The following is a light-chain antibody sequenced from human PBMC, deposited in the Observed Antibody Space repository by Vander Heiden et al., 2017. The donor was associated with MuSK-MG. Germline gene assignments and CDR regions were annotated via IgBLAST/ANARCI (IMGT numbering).Light chain of an antibody. J-gene: IGKJ4*01. Sequence: EIVLTQSPGTLSLFPGERATLSCRASQSVRSSQLAWYQQKPGQAPRLVIYSTSSRATDFPDRFSGSGSGRDFTLTINRLEPEDFAVYYCQQYGSAPLTFGGGTTVELK. V-gene: IGKV3-20*01. CDR3: QQYGSAPLT. CDR1: QSVRSSQ. CDR2: STS.